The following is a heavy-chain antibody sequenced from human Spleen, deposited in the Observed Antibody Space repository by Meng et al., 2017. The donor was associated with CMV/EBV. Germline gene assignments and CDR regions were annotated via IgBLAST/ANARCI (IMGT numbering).Heavy chain of an antibody. CDR2: ISSGSTTI. D-gene: IGHD6-13*01. J-gene: IGHJ6*02. Sequence: ETLSLTCAASGFTFSGFSMNWVRQAPGRGLEWISYISSGSTTIYYADSVKGRFTISRDNAKNSLYLQMNSLRAEDTAVYYCAREAYSSSWYSLYYYYGMDVWGQGTTVTVSS. V-gene: IGHV3-48*04. CDR1: GFTFSGFS. CDR3: AREAYSSSWYSLYYYYGMDV.